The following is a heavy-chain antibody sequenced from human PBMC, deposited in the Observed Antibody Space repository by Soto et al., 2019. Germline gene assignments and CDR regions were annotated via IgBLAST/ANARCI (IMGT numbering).Heavy chain of an antibody. V-gene: IGHV4-34*01. J-gene: IGHJ6*02. CDR2: INHSGST. CDR3: ARDPTTGEASRYYFWSGYFGATSIYGMDA. D-gene: IGHD3-3*01. Sequence: PSETLSLTCAVYGGTFSGYYWSWIRQPPGKGLEWIGEINHSGSTNYNPSLKSRVTISVDTSKNQFSLKLSSVTAADTAVYYCARDPTTGEASRYYFWSGYFGATSIYGMDAWGQGT. CDR1: GGTFSGYY.